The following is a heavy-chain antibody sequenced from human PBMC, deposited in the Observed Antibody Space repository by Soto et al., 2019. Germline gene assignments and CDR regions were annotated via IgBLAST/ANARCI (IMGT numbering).Heavy chain of an antibody. CDR1: GYTFTTYG. J-gene: IGHJ4*02. V-gene: IGHV1-18*01. CDR3: ARVPWNRLFDF. CDR2: ISPYNGNT. Sequence: QVQLVQSGAEVKKPGASAKVSCKTSGYTFTTYGISWVRQAPGQGLEWMGWISPYNGNTDFARKFQGRVTLTTDTSTTTAYMELRSLRSDDTAVYYCARVPWNRLFDFWGQGTLVTVYS. D-gene: IGHD1-1*01.